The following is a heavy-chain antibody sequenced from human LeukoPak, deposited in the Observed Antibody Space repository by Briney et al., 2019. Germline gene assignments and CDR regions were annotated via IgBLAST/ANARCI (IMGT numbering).Heavy chain of an antibody. CDR3: AGGYSYGKNYYYYGMDV. Sequence: ASVKVSCKASGGTFSSYAISWVRQAPGQGLEWMGRIIPIFGIANYAQKFQGRVTITADKSTGTAYMELSSLRSEDTAVYYCAGGYSYGKNYYYYGMDVWGQGTTVTVSS. D-gene: IGHD5-18*01. CDR2: IIPIFGIA. J-gene: IGHJ6*02. CDR1: GGTFSSYA. V-gene: IGHV1-69*04.